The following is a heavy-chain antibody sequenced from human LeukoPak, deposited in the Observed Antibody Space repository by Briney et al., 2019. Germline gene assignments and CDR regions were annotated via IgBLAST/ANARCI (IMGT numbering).Heavy chain of an antibody. CDR1: GGSFSGYY. J-gene: IGHJ4*02. CDR2: INHSGST. Sequence: SETLSLTGAVYGGSFSGYYWSWIRQPPGKGLEWIGEINHSGSTNYNPSLKGRVTISVDTSKNQFSLKLSSVTAADTAVYYCASRYGSGSYVDYWGQGTLVTVSS. CDR3: ASRYGSGSYVDY. V-gene: IGHV4-34*01. D-gene: IGHD3-10*01.